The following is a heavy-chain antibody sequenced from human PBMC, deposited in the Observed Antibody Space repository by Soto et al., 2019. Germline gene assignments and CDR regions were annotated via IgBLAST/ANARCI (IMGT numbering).Heavy chain of an antibody. J-gene: IGHJ5*02. CDR3: ARDHNSDFWSGSRSDP. D-gene: IGHD3-3*01. CDR2: IYYSGST. V-gene: IGHV4-31*03. CDR1: GGSISSGGDY. Sequence: LSLTCTVAGGSISSGGDYWSWIRQHPGKGLEWIGNIYYSGSTYYNPSLKSRVTISVDTSNNQFSLKLSSVTAADTAIFYCARDHNSDFWSGSRSDPWGQGTLVTVS.